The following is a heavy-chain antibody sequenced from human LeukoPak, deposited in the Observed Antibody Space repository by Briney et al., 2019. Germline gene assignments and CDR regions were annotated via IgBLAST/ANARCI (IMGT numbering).Heavy chain of an antibody. CDR2: INPSGGSA. D-gene: IGHD1-1*01. J-gene: IGHJ4*02. V-gene: IGHV1-46*01. CDR3: ARDHSPPATSVGTTYYFDY. Sequence: ASVKVSCKASGYTFTTYHMHWVRQAPGQGLEWMGIINPSGGSATYAQRFRGRVPMTSDTSTGTVYMELRSLTSEDTAMYYCARDHSPPATSVGTTYYFDYWGQGTLVTVSS. CDR1: GYTFTTYH.